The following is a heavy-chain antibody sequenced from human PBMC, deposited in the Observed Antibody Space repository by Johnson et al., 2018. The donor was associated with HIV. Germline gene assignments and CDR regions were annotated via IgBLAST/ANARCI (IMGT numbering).Heavy chain of an antibody. CDR2: ISYDGSNK. V-gene: IGHV3-30*09. CDR3: AKGPPYQQLPGITIKDAFDM. J-gene: IGHJ3*02. Sequence: QVQLVESGGGLVKPGGSLRLSCAASGFTFTTYSMHWVRQALGTGLEWVAVISYDGSNKYYADSVKGRFAVSRDDSKNTLYLQMSSLRVEDTAVYYCAKGPPYQQLPGITIKDAFDMWGHGTMVTVSS. CDR1: GFTFTTYS. D-gene: IGHD6-13*01.